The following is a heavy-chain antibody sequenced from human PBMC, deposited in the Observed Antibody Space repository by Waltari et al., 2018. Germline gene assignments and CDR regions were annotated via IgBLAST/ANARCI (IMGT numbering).Heavy chain of an antibody. D-gene: IGHD3-10*01. J-gene: IGHJ4*02. CDR1: GFTFSSSA. CDR3: AKSLFGTYADY. CDR2: ISGSESST. Sequence: EVQLLESGGGLVQPGESLRPSCEASGFTFSSSALSWVRQAPGEGLEWVSTISGSESSTYYADFMKGRFTISRDNSKNTLYLQMNSLSAEDTAVYYCAKSLFGTYADYWGQGTLVTVSS. V-gene: IGHV3-23*01.